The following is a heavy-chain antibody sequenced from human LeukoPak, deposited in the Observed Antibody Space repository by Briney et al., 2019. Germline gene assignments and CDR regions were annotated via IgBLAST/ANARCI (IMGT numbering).Heavy chain of an antibody. CDR1: GYTFTSYD. Sequence: ASVKVSCKACGYTFTSYDINWVRQATGQGLEWMGWMNRNSGNTGYAQKFQGRVTMTRNTSISTAYMELSSLRSDDTAVYYCARAEAGSYYDILTGYSRPFDSWGQGTLVTVSS. V-gene: IGHV1-8*01. D-gene: IGHD3-9*01. CDR2: MNRNSGNT. J-gene: IGHJ4*02. CDR3: ARAEAGSYYDILTGYSRPFDS.